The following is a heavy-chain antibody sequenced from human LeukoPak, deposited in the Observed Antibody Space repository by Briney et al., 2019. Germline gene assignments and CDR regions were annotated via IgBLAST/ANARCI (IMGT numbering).Heavy chain of an antibody. D-gene: IGHD6-13*01. J-gene: IGHJ4*02. Sequence: GGSLRLSCAASGFTFSSYGMHWVRQAPGKGLEWVAVIWYDGSNKYYADSVKGRFTISRDNSKNTLYLQMNSLRAEDTAVYYCARGGGRARPQPYSSGWYGYWGQGTLVTVSS. V-gene: IGHV3-33*01. CDR3: ARGGGRARPQPYSSGWYGY. CDR1: GFTFSSYG. CDR2: IWYDGSNK.